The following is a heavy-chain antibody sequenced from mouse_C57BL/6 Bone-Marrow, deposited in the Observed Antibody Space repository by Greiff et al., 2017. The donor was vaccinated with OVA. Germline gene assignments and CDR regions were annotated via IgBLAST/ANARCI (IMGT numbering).Heavy chain of an antibody. Sequence: QAQLQQSGAELARPGASVKLSCKASGYTFTSYGISWVKQRTGQGLEWIGEIYPRSGNTYYNEKFKGKATLTADKSSSTAYMELRSLTSEDSAVYFCARETGRFAYWGQGTLVTVSA. V-gene: IGHV1-81*01. CDR3: ARETGRFAY. CDR2: IYPRSGNT. J-gene: IGHJ3*01. CDR1: GYTFTSYG. D-gene: IGHD4-1*01.